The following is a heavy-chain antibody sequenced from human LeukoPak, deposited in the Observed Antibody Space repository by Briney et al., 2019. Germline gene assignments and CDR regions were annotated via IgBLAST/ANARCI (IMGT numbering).Heavy chain of an antibody. CDR1: GLTFSSYA. V-gene: IGHV3-23*01. CDR3: AKAPYYDSSGLYYFDY. CDR2: ISGSGGST. J-gene: IGHJ4*02. Sequence: GGSLRLSCAASGLTFSSYAMSWVRQAPGKGLEWVSAISGSGGSTYYADSVKGRFTISRDNSKNTLYLQMNSLRAEDTAVYYCAKAPYYDSSGLYYFDYWGQGTLFTVSS. D-gene: IGHD3-22*01.